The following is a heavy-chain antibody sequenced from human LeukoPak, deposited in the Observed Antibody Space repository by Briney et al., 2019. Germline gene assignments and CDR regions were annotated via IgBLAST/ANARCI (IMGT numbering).Heavy chain of an antibody. J-gene: IGHJ5*01. CDR1: GFTFTEHH. V-gene: IGHV3-72*01. CDR3: ARDEEWRLDS. D-gene: IGHD3-3*01. CDR2: RRQRYDKYRS. Sequence: GGSLRLSCAASGFTFTEHHMDWVRQAPGKGLEWVGRRRQRYDKYRSEYAASVQGRFTISRDNSKNSMYLQMNSLTSEDTAVYFCARDEEWRLDSWGEGTLVTVSA.